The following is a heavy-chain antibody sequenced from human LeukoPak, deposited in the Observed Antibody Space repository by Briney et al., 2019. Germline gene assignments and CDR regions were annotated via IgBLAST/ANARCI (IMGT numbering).Heavy chain of an antibody. CDR2: IKQDGSEK. V-gene: IGHV3-7*01. J-gene: IGHJ4*02. D-gene: IGHD4-17*01. CDR3: ARGALYGDYGDY. CDR1: GFTFSSYW. Sequence: GGSLRLSCAASGFTFSSYWMSWDRQATGKGLEWVANIKQDGSEKYYVDSVKGRFTISRDNAKNSLYLQMNSLRAEDTAVYYCARGALYGDYGDYWGQGTLVTVSS.